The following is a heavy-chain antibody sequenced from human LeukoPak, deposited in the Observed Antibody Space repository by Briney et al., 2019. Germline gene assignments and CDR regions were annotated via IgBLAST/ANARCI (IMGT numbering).Heavy chain of an antibody. CDR1: GFTFSTYS. D-gene: IGHD1-14*01. CDR3: ARETGFSFDY. V-gene: IGHV3-21*01. Sequence: AGGSLRLSCAASGFTFSTYSMNWVRQAPGKGLEWVSSISSSSSYIDYADSVKGRFTISRDNSKNTLYLQMNSLRAEDTAVYYCARETGFSFDYWGQGTLVTVSS. J-gene: IGHJ4*02. CDR2: ISSSSSYI.